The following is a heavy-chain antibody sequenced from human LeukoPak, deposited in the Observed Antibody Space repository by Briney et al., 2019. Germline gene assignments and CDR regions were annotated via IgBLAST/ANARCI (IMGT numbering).Heavy chain of an antibody. D-gene: IGHD5-12*01. CDR1: GFTFDDYG. J-gene: IGHJ6*03. V-gene: IGHV3-20*04. CDR3: ARVATTYYYYYYYMDV. Sequence: GGSLRLSCAASGFTFDDYGMSWVRQAPGKGLEWVSGINWNGGSTGYADSVKGRFTISRDNAKNSLYLQMNSLRAEDTALYYCARVATTYYYYYYYMDVWGKGTTVTVSS. CDR2: INWNGGST.